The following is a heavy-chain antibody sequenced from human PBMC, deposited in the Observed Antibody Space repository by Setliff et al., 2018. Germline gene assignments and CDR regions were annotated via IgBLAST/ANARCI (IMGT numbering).Heavy chain of an antibody. CDR3: ARDREYCSRTSCYIDY. CDR1: GFTSTNYA. CDR2: IHAGNGDT. D-gene: IGHD2-2*02. Sequence: ASVKVSCKASGFTSTNYAIHWVRQAPGQRPECMGWIHAGNGDTKYSQKFQGRVTITRDTSASTAYMEMSSLRSEDTAVYYCARDREYCSRTSCYIDYWGQGALVTVSS. V-gene: IGHV1-3*01. J-gene: IGHJ4*02.